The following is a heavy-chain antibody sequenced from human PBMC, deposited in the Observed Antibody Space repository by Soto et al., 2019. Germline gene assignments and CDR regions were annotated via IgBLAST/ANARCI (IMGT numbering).Heavy chain of an antibody. CDR3: ARDSAWDWFDP. Sequence: SETLSLTCAIYGGSFSRYYWNWIRQPPGEGLEWIGEINHSGSTNYNPSLKSRVTISVDTSRNQFSLKLSSVTAADTAVYYCARDSAWDWFDPWGQGTLVTVSS. CDR2: INHSGST. D-gene: IGHD6-13*01. CDR1: GGSFSRYY. J-gene: IGHJ5*02. V-gene: IGHV4-34*01.